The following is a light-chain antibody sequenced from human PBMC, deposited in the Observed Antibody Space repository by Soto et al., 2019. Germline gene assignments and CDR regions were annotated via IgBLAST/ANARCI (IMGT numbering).Light chain of an antibody. CDR1: QGIEGF. J-gene: IGKJ4*01. Sequence: DIQMTQSPPSLSASVGDRVTITCRASQGIEGFLAWYQQKPGTAPKLLVYGTSTLQVGVPSRFSGSGWGTDFTLTISSVQPEDVATYYCQKYNNAPLTFGGGTMVEIK. V-gene: IGKV1-27*01. CDR2: GTS. CDR3: QKYNNAPLT.